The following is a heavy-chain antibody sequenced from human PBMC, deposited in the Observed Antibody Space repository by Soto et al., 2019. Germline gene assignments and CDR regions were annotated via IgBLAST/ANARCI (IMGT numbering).Heavy chain of an antibody. CDR1: GFTFSNYG. V-gene: IGHV3-30*18. CDR2: ISHDANNK. CDR3: AKGQVEWFYNPFDY. D-gene: IGHD3-3*01. J-gene: IGHJ4*02. Sequence: GGSLRLSCAASGFTFSNYGIHWVRQPPGKGLEWVAVISHDANNKYYADSVKGRFTISRDNSRNTLYLQMSSLRAEDTAVYYCAKGQVEWFYNPFDYWGQGALVTVSS.